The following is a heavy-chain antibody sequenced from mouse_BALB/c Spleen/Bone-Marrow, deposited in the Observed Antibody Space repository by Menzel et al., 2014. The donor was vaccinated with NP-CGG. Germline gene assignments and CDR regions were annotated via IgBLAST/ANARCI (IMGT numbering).Heavy chain of an antibody. CDR3: ARWEYYAMDY. D-gene: IGHD4-1*01. Sequence: VHVKQSGTELVKPGASVKLSCTASGFNIKDTYMHWVKQRPEQGLEWIGRIDPANGNTKYDPKFQGKATITADTFSNTAYLQLSSLTSEDTAVYYCARWEYYAMDYWGQGTSVTVSS. CDR1: GFNIKDTY. J-gene: IGHJ4*01. V-gene: IGHV14-3*02. CDR2: IDPANGNT.